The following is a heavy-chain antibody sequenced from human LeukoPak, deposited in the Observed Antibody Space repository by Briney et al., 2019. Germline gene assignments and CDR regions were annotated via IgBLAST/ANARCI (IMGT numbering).Heavy chain of an antibody. CDR1: GFSLSNARMG. Sequence: SGPTLVNPTETLTLTCTVSGFSLSNARMGVSWIRQPPGKALEWLAHIFSNDEKSYSTSLKSRLTISKDTSKSQVVLTMTNMDPVDTATYYCARISVVTPYKAFDYWGQGTLVTVSS. D-gene: IGHD4-23*01. V-gene: IGHV2-26*01. J-gene: IGHJ4*02. CDR3: ARISVVTPYKAFDY. CDR2: IFSNDEK.